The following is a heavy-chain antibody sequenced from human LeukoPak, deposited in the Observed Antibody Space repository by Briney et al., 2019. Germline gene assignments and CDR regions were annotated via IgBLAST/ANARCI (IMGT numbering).Heavy chain of an antibody. Sequence: PSETLSLTCTVSGGSISSGGYYWSWTRQNPGKGLEWIGYIYDSGSTYYNPSLKSRLTISVDTSKNQFSLKLSSVTAADTAVYYCAREAAEDMDYYDSSGYPDASDIWGQGTMVTVSS. CDR1: GGSISSGGYY. D-gene: IGHD3-22*01. J-gene: IGHJ3*02. CDR2: IYDSGST. V-gene: IGHV4-31*03. CDR3: AREAAEDMDYYDSSGYPDASDI.